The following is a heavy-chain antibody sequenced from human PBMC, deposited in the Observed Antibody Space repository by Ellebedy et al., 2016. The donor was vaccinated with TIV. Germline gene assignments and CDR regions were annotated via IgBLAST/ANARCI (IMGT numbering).Heavy chain of an antibody. J-gene: IGHJ3*01. Sequence: GESLKISCAASGFSFRSYWMTWVRQAPGKGLEWVANINQDGSDKYYVDSVKGRFTISRDNAKNSLYLQMNSLRAEDTAVYYCASDGSYGDYASPAHALTFWGQGTMVTVSS. D-gene: IGHD4-17*01. CDR3: ASDGSYGDYASPAHALTF. CDR2: INQDGSDK. V-gene: IGHV3-7*01. CDR1: GFSFRSYW.